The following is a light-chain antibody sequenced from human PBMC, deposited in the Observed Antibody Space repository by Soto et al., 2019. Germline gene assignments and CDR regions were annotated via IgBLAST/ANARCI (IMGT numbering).Light chain of an antibody. V-gene: IGLV2-14*01. CDR1: SSDVGAHNF. J-gene: IGLJ1*01. CDR2: DVS. CDR3: SSYTVSRTYV. Sequence: QSVLTQPASASGSPGQSIAISCTGTSSDVGAHNFVSWYQQYPGKAPKLIIYDVSNRPSGVSNRFSGSKSGNTASLTISGLQAEDEADYYCSSYTVSRTYVFGTGTKVTVL.